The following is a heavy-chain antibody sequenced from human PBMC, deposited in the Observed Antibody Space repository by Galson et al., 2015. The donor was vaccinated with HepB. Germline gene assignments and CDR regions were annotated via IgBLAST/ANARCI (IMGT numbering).Heavy chain of an antibody. CDR1: GFPFSDYW. CDR2: SNGGETNR. Sequence: SLRLSCAASGFPFSDYWMHWVRQVPGKGLVWVSNSNGGETNRRYADSVKGRFTISRDNSKNTLNLQMNSLRAEDTAVYYCAKDRWSSYYKDYWGQGTLVIVSS. D-gene: IGHD3-3*01. J-gene: IGHJ4*02. V-gene: IGHV3-74*01. CDR3: AKDRWSSYYKDY.